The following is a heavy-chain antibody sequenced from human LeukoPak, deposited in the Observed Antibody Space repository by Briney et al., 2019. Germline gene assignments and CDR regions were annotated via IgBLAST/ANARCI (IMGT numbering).Heavy chain of an antibody. CDR3: ARSGMAVAATPWD. CDR1: GFTFSDFW. CDR2: INQDGSEK. D-gene: IGHD6-19*01. J-gene: IGHJ1*01. V-gene: IGHV3-7*05. Sequence: GGSLRLSCAASGFTFSDFWMTWVRQPPGRGLEWVAHINQDGSEKYYVDSVRGRFTISRDNAKNSLYLQTNSLRAEDTAVYYCARSGMAVAATPWDWGQGTLVTVSS.